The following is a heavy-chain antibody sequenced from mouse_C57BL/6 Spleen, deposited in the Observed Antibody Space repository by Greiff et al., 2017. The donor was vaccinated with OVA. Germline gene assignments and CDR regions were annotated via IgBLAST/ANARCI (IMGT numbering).Heavy chain of an antibody. V-gene: IGHV1-81*01. CDR3: APSTTVERHSYFDY. CDR2: IYPRSGNT. CDR1: GYTFTSYG. J-gene: IGHJ2*01. D-gene: IGHD1-1*01. Sequence: QVQLQQSGAELARPGASVKLSCKASGYTFTSYGISWVKQRTGQGLEWIGEIYPRSGNTYYNEKFKGKATLTADKSSSTAYMELRSLTSEDSAVYVGAPSTTVERHSYFDYWGQGTTLTVSS.